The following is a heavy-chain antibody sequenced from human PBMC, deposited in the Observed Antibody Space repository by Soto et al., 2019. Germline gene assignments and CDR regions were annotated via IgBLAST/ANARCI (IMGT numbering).Heavy chain of an antibody. Sequence: LSLTCTVSGGSISSGDYYWSWIRQPPGKGLEWIGYIYYSGSTYYNPSLKSRVTISVDTSKNQFSLKLSSVTAADTAVYYCATSLSARRHYYYYGMDVWGQGTTVTVSS. CDR1: GGSISSGDYY. CDR3: ATSLSARRHYYYYGMDV. D-gene: IGHD6-6*01. V-gene: IGHV4-30-4*01. J-gene: IGHJ6*02. CDR2: IYYSGST.